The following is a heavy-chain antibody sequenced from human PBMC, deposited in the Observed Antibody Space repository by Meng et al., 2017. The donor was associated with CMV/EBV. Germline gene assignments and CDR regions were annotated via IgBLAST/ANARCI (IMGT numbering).Heavy chain of an antibody. V-gene: IGHV3-23*01. J-gene: IGHJ4*02. CDR1: GFTFSMYA. CDR2: ITGNDYRT. Sequence: GGSLRLSCAASGFTFSMYAMSWVRQAPGKGLEWVSAITGNDYRTFYADSVKGRFTISRDNSKNTLYLQLNSLRAEDTAVYYCAKGEDDRLYWLGSFDHWGQGKLVTVSS. D-gene: IGHD2-8*02. CDR3: AKGEDDRLYWLGSFDH.